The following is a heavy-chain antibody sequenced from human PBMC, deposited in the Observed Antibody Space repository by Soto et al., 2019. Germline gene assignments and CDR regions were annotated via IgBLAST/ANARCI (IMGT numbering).Heavy chain of an antibody. D-gene: IGHD3-16*01. J-gene: IGHJ5*02. V-gene: IGHV4-59*01. Sequence: LSLTCNVSGGSISNYYLTWVRQSPEKGLEWIGYMYYNGNINYNPSLKSRVTISIDTSKNQFSLTLKSVTAADTAVYYCASGGNWFDHWGQGVLVTVSS. CDR1: GGSISNYY. CDR3: ASGGNWFDH. CDR2: MYYNGNI.